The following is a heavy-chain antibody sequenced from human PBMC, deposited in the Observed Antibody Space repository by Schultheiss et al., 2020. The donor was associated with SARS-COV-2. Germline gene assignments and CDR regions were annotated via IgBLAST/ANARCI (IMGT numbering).Heavy chain of an antibody. J-gene: IGHJ3*02. CDR2: IYHNGNT. CDR3: ARDQDYGRVAFDI. Sequence: SETLSLTCVISGGSISNYYWSWIRQPPGKGLEWIGHIYHNGNTNYNPSLKSRVTFSLDTSKKQFSLRLNSVTAADTAVYYCARDQDYGRVAFDIWGLGTMVTVSS. V-gene: IGHV4-59*01. D-gene: IGHD4/OR15-4a*01. CDR1: GGSISNYY.